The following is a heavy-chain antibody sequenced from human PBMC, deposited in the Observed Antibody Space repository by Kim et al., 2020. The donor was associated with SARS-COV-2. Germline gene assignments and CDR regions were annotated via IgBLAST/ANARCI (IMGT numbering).Heavy chain of an antibody. J-gene: IGHJ4*02. V-gene: IGHV3-53*04. CDR1: GFTVSSNY. CDR3: ARITVSSLEYSSSSGYFDY. Sequence: GGSLRLSCAASGFTVSSNYMSWVRQAPGKGLEWVSVIYSGGSTYYADSVKGRFTISRHNSKNTLYLQMNSLRAEDTAVYYCARITVSSLEYSSSSGYFDYWGQGTMVTVSS. CDR2: IYSGGST. D-gene: IGHD6-6*01.